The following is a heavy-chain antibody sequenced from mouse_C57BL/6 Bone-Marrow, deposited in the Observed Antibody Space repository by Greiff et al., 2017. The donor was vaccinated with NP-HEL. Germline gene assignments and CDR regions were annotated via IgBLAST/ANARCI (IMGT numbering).Heavy chain of an antibody. V-gene: IGHV3-6*01. J-gene: IGHJ2*01. Sequence: VQLKESGPGLVKPSQSLSLTCSVTGYSITSGYYWNWIRQFPGNKLEWMGYISYDGSNNYNPSLKNRISITRDTSKNQFFLKLNSVTTEDTATYYCARGRYYGSCWGQGTTLTVSS. CDR3: ARGRYYGSC. CDR2: ISYDGSN. D-gene: IGHD1-1*01. CDR1: GYSITSGYY.